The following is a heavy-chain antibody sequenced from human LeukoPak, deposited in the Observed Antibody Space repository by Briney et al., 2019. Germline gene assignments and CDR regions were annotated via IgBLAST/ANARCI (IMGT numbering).Heavy chain of an antibody. Sequence: GGSLRLSCAASGFRFSSYAMSWVRQAPGQGLEWVSTISGSSHSRTDYADSVKGRFTISRDNSQNTLFLQVDTLRVEDTATYYCAKDRSLGRLVHEAFDVWGQGTMVVVSS. CDR2: ISGSSHSRT. CDR3: AKDRSLGRLVHEAFDV. J-gene: IGHJ3*01. V-gene: IGHV3-23*01. D-gene: IGHD3-16*01. CDR1: GFRFSSYA.